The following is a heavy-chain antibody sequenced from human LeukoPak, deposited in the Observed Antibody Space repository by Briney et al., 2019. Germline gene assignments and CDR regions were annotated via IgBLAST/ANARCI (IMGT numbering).Heavy chain of an antibody. D-gene: IGHD2-2*01. Sequence: GGSLRLSCAASGFTFSSYSMNWVRQAPGKGLEWVANIKQDGSEKYYVDSVKGRFTISRDNAKNSLYLQMNSLRAEDTAVYYCARGGGYDDAFDIWGQGTMVTVSS. CDR2: IKQDGSEK. CDR3: ARGGGYDDAFDI. CDR1: GFTFSSYS. J-gene: IGHJ3*02. V-gene: IGHV3-7*01.